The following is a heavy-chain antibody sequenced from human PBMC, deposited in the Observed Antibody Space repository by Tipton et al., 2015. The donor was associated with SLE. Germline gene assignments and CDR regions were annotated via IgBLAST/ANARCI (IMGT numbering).Heavy chain of an antibody. V-gene: IGHV5-10-1*01. D-gene: IGHD4-23*01. CDR2: IDPADSHN. CDR3: ARHQPPTYGGLDAFDM. J-gene: IGHJ3*02. Sequence: QSGPEVKKPGESLRISCQGSGYSFTSYWITWVRQMPGKGLEWMGKIDPADSHNKYSPSFEGHVTMSTDKSINTAYLHWGSLKASDTAIYYCARHQPPTYGGLDAFDMWGQGTMVIVS. CDR1: GYSFTSYW.